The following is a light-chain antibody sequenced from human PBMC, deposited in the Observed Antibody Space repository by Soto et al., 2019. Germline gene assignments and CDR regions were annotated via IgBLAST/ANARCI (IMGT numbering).Light chain of an antibody. Sequence: QSVLTQPPSVSGAPGQRVTFSCTGSRSNIGAGYDVHWYQQLPGTAPKLLIYGNSNRPSGVPDRFSGSKSGTSASLAITGLQAEDEADYYCQSYDSSLSGWVFGGGTKLTV. CDR1: RSNIGAGYD. CDR3: QSYDSSLSGWV. J-gene: IGLJ3*02. CDR2: GNS. V-gene: IGLV1-40*01.